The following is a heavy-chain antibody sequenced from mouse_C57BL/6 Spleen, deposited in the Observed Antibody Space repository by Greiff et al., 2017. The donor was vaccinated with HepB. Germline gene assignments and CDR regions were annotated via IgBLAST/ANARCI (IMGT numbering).Heavy chain of an antibody. CDR2: ISDGGSYT. Sequence: EVKLVESGGGLVKPGGSLKLSCAASGFTFSSYAMSWVRQTPEKRLEWVATISDGGSYTYYPDNVKGRFTISRDNAKNNLYLQMSHLKSEDTAMYYCARDRGYYYGSSFYAMDYWGQGASVTVSS. CDR1: GFTFSSYA. J-gene: IGHJ4*01. V-gene: IGHV5-4*01. D-gene: IGHD1-1*01. CDR3: ARDRGYYYGSSFYAMDY.